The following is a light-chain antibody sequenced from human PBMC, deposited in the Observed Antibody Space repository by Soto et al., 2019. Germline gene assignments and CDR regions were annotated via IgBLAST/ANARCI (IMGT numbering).Light chain of an antibody. Sequence: IVRTQSPSTLSMSPGARATLSCRARQNLRRSLAWYQQKPGQAPRLLIYGASTRATGIPARMSGIVSGTDFTLTIRRLEPADFGAFYCRQRCNWPPLPFGQGTRLDIK. CDR2: GAS. J-gene: IGKJ5*01. V-gene: IGKV3-11*01. CDR3: RQRCNWPPLP. CDR1: QNLRRS.